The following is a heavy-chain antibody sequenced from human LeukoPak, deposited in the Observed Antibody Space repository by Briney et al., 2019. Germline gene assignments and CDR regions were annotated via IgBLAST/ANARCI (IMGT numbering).Heavy chain of an antibody. CDR3: ATRRSYSNYDWFDP. V-gene: IGHV3-23*01. Sequence: PGGSLRLSCAASGFTFSSYAMSWVRQAPGKGLEWVSAISGSGGSTYYADSVKGRFTISRDNSKNKLYLQMTSLRAEDTAVYYCATRRSYSNYDWFDPWGQGTLVTVSS. CDR1: GFTFSSYA. D-gene: IGHD4-11*01. CDR2: ISGSGGST. J-gene: IGHJ5*02.